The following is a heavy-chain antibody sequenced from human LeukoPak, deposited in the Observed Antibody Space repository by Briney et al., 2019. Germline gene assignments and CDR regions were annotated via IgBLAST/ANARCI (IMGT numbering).Heavy chain of an antibody. D-gene: IGHD1-26*01. J-gene: IGHJ4*02. CDR1: GGSISSGDYY. Sequence: SETLSLTCTVSGGSISSGDYYWSWIRQPPGKGLEWIGYIYYSGSTYYNPSPKSRVTISVDTSKNQFSLKLSSVTAADTAVYYCAIARSGCYFFRFDYWGQGTLVTVSS. V-gene: IGHV4-30-4*01. CDR3: AIARSGCYFFRFDY. CDR2: IYYSGST.